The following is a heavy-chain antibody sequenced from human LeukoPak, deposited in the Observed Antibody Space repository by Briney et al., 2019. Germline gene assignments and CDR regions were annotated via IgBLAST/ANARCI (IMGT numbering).Heavy chain of an antibody. Sequence: SETLSLTCTVSGGSISSYYWSWIRQPPGKGLEWIGYIYYSGNTNYNPSLKSRVTISVDTSKNQFSLKLTSVTAADTAVYYCAREVVAAAGTVDYWGQGTLVTVSS. J-gene: IGHJ4*02. CDR1: GGSISSYY. D-gene: IGHD6-13*01. CDR3: AREVVAAAGTVDY. CDR2: IYYSGNT. V-gene: IGHV4-59*01.